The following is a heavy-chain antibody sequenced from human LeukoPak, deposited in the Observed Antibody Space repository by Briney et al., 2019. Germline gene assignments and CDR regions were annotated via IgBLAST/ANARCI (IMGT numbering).Heavy chain of an antibody. V-gene: IGHV1-2*02. CDR3: ARGPTYYDFWSGYYYFDY. D-gene: IGHD3-3*01. CDR1: GYTFTGYY. Sequence: ASVKVSCKASGYTFTGYYMHWVRQAPGQGLEWMGWINTNSGGTNYAQKFQGRVAMTRDTSITTAYMELSRLRSDDTAVYYCARGPTYYDFWSGYYYFDYWGQGALVTVSS. J-gene: IGHJ4*02. CDR2: INTNSGGT.